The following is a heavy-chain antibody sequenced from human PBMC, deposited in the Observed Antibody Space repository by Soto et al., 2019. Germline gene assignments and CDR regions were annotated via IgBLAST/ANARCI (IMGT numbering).Heavy chain of an antibody. J-gene: IGHJ4*02. CDR2: ISSSGSTI. V-gene: IGHV3-48*01. CDR3: ARDSYGGYDGDY. Sequence: EVQLVESGGGLVQPGGSLRLSCAASGFTFISYSLNWFRQAPGKGLEWVSYISSSGSTIYYADSVRGRFNISRDNAKNSLYLQLNSLRGVDTAVYYCARDSYGGYDGDYWGQGTLVTVSS. CDR1: GFTFISYS. D-gene: IGHD5-12*01.